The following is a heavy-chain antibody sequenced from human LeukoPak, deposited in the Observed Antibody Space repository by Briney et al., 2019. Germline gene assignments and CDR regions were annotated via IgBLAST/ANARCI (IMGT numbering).Heavy chain of an antibody. CDR3: ARSTSVNYDSSGYSALDY. V-gene: IGHV3-21*01. J-gene: IGHJ4*02. CDR2: ISSSSRYI. CDR1: GFTFSSYS. D-gene: IGHD3-22*01. Sequence: GGSLRLSCAASGFTFSSYSMNWVRQAPGKGLEWVSSISSSSRYIYNADSVKGRFTISRDNAKNSLYLQMNSLRAEDTAVYYCARSTSVNYDSSGYSALDYWGQGTLVTVSS.